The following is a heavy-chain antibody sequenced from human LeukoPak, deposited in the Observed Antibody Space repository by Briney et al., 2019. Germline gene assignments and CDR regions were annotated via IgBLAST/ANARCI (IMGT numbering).Heavy chain of an antibody. CDR2: IYWNDDK. V-gene: IGHV2-5*01. CDR1: GFALSTSGVG. Sequence: SCPTLVKPTQTLTLTCTFSGFALSTSGVGVGWIRQPPGKALEWLALIYWNDDKRYSPSLKSRLTITKDTSKNQVVLTMTNMDPVDTATYYCAHRAITMIEDWFDPWGQGTLVTVSS. J-gene: IGHJ5*02. D-gene: IGHD3-22*01. CDR3: AHRAITMIEDWFDP.